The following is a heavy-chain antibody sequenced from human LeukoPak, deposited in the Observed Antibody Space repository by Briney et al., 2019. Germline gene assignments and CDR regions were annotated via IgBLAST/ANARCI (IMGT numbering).Heavy chain of an antibody. CDR2: MNPNSGNT. CDR3: AITQGRFLEWLSPPRYYFDY. CDR1: GYTFTSYD. Sequence: ASVKVSSKASGYTFTSYDINWVRQATGQGLEWMGWMNPNSGNTGYAQKFQGRVTITRNTSISTAYMELSSLRSEDTAVYYCAITQGRFLEWLSPPRYYFDYWGQGTLVTVSS. V-gene: IGHV1-8*03. J-gene: IGHJ4*02. D-gene: IGHD3-3*01.